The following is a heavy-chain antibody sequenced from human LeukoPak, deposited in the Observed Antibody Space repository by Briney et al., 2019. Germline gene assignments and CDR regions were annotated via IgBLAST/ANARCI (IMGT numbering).Heavy chain of an antibody. CDR2: ISSSSSHI. Sequence: PGGSLRLSCAGSGFAFSGYSMNWFRQAPGKGLERVSSISSSSSHIFYADSVKGRFTISRDNAKNSLYLQMNSLRAGDTAVYYCARSTTTVVTISYFDYWGQGTLVTVSS. CDR3: ARSTTTVVTISYFDY. V-gene: IGHV3-21*06. D-gene: IGHD4-23*01. CDR1: GFAFSGYS. J-gene: IGHJ4*02.